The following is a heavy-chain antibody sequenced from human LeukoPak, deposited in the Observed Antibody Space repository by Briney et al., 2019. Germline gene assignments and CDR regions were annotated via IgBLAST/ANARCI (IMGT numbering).Heavy chain of an antibody. CDR2: IYPGDSDT. CDR3: ARPSAPITIFGVVMTPGGTNDY. D-gene: IGHD3-3*01. V-gene: IGHV5-51*01. Sequence: GESLKISCKGSGYSFTSYWIGWVRQMPGKGLEWMGIIYPGDSDTRYSPSFQGQVTISADKSISTAYLHWSSLKASDTAMYYCARPSAPITIFGVVMTPGGTNDYWGQGTLVTVSS. J-gene: IGHJ4*02. CDR1: GYSFTSYW.